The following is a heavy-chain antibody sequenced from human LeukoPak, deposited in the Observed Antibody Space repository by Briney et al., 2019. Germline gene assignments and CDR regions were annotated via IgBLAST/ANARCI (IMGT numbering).Heavy chain of an antibody. Sequence: GGSLRLSCAASGFTFSSYTINWVRQAPGKGLEWVSSISSSSSYIYYADSVKGRFTISRDNAKNSLYLQMNSLRAEDTAVYYCARMLWFGESDPFDPWGQGTLVTVSS. CDR2: ISSSSSYI. CDR3: ARMLWFGESDPFDP. V-gene: IGHV3-21*01. J-gene: IGHJ5*02. CDR1: GFTFSSYT. D-gene: IGHD3-10*01.